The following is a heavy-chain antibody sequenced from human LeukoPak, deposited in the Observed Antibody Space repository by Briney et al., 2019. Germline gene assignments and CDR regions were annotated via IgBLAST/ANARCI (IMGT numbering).Heavy chain of an antibody. J-gene: IGHJ5*02. CDR2: INHSGST. Sequence: ETLSLICAVYGGSFSGYYWSWIRQPPGKGLEWIGEINHSGSTNYNPSLKSRVTISVDTSKNQFSLKLSSVTAADTAVYYCARKTMIVVVNWFDPWGQGTLVTVSS. D-gene: IGHD3-22*01. V-gene: IGHV4-34*01. CDR3: ARKTMIVVVNWFDP. CDR1: GGSFSGYY.